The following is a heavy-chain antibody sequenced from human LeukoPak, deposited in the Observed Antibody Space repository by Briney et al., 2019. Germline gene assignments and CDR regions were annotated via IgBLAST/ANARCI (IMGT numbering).Heavy chain of an antibody. J-gene: IGHJ5*02. Sequence: SETLSLTCRISGGSISNYYWSWIRQSPGKGLEWIGFAYYGGSSNYNPSLKSRVTISVDTSKNQFSLKLSSVTAADTAVYYCARGGSYYWFDPWGQGTLVTVSS. CDR1: GGSISNYY. CDR2: AYYGGSS. V-gene: IGHV4-59*12. CDR3: ARGGSYYWFDP. D-gene: IGHD1-26*01.